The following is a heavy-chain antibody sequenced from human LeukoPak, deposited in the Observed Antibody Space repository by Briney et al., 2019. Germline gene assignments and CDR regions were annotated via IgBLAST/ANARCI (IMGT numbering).Heavy chain of an antibody. D-gene: IGHD3-3*01. J-gene: IGHJ4*02. CDR2: IYHSGST. CDR3: ARVGSGVAFDY. CDR1: GGSISSGGYS. V-gene: IGHV4-30-2*01. Sequence: SETLSLTCAVSGGSISSGGYSWSWIRQPPGKGQEWIGYIYHSGSTYYNPSLKSRVTISVDRSKNQFSLKLSSVTAADTAVYYCARVGSGVAFDYWGQGTLVTVSS.